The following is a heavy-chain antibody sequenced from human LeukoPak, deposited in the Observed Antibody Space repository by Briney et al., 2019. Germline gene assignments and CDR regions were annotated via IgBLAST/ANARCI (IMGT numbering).Heavy chain of an antibody. Sequence: PSETLSLTCAVYGGSFSGYYWSWIRQPPGKGLEWIGEINHSGSTNYNPSLKSRVTISVDTSKNQFSLKLSSVTAADTAVYYWARELKKDIVVVQRYCSSTSCLRGLRNWFDPWGQGTLVTVSS. D-gene: IGHD2-2*01. CDR2: INHSGST. J-gene: IGHJ5*02. CDR3: ARELKKDIVVVQRYCSSTSCLRGLRNWFDP. CDR1: GGSFSGYY. V-gene: IGHV4-34*01.